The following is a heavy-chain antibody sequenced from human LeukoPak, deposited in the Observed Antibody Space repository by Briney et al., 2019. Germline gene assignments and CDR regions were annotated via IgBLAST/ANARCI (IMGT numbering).Heavy chain of an antibody. Sequence: SETLSLTCAVYGGSFSGYYWSWIRQPPGKGLEWIGEINHSGSTNYNPSLKSRVTISVDTSKNQYSLKLSSVTAADTAVYYCASWTSDAFDIWGQGTMVTVSS. CDR3: ASWTSDAFDI. CDR2: INHSGST. D-gene: IGHD1-1*01. CDR1: GGSFSGYY. V-gene: IGHV4-34*01. J-gene: IGHJ3*02.